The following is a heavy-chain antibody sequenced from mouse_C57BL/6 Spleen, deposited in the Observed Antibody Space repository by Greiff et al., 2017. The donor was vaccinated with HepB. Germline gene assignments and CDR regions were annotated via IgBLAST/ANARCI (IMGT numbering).Heavy chain of an antibody. V-gene: IGHV5-16*01. CDR2: INYDGSST. CDR1: GFTFSDYY. J-gene: IGHJ4*01. Sequence: EVKLVESEGGLVQPGSSMKPSCTASGFTFSDYYMAWVRQVPEKGLEWVANINYDGSSTYYLDSLKSRFIISRDNAKNILYLQMSSLKSEDTATYYCARVRDGYYAMDYWGQGTSVTVSS. CDR3: ARVRDGYYAMDY. D-gene: IGHD2-3*01.